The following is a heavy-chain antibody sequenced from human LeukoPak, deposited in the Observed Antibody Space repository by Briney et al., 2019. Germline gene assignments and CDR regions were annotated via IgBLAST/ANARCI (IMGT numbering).Heavy chain of an antibody. CDR1: GFTFSSYG. D-gene: IGHD3-9*01. CDR3: AKDFRARRYFDWLFQH. Sequence: PGRSLRLSCAASGFTFSSYGMHWVRQAPGKGLEWVAVISYDGSNKYYADSVKGRFTISRDNSKNTLYLQMNSLRAEDTAVYYCAKDFRARRYFDWLFQHWGQGTLVTVYS. J-gene: IGHJ1*01. CDR2: ISYDGSNK. V-gene: IGHV3-30*18.